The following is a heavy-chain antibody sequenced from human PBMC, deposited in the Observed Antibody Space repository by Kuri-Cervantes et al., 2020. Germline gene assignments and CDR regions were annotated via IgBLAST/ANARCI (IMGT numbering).Heavy chain of an antibody. CDR3: ARNYYYDSSGYYYEVWWFDP. Sequence: SETLSPTCTVSGGSISSGNYYWSWIRQPAGKGLEWIGRIYTSGSTNYNPSLKSRVTISVDTSKDQFSLKLSSVTAADTAVYYCARNYYYDSSGYYYEVWWFDPWGQGTLVTVSS. CDR1: GGSISSGNYY. V-gene: IGHV4-61*02. D-gene: IGHD3-22*01. CDR2: IYTSGST. J-gene: IGHJ5*02.